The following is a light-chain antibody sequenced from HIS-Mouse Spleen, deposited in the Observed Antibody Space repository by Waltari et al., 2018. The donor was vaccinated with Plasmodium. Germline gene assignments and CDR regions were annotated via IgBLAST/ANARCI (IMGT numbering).Light chain of an antibody. V-gene: IGKV1-6*01. CDR2: AAS. J-gene: IGKJ2*01. CDR3: LQDYNYPYT. Sequence: AIQMTQSPSSLSASVGDRVTITCRASQGIRNDLGWYKQKPGKAPKLLISAASSLQSGVPSRCSGSGSGTDFTLTISSLQPEDFATYYCLQDYNYPYTFGQGTKLEIK. CDR1: QGIRND.